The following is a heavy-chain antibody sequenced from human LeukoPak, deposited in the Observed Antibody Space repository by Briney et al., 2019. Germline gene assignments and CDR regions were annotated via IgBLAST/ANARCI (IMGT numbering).Heavy chain of an antibody. CDR1: GLIFSSYW. CDR2: IKEDGSEK. CDR3: ARISSDSISYYDH. V-gene: IGHV3-7*02. D-gene: IGHD3-22*01. Sequence: GSLRLSCAASGLIFSSYWMSWVRQAPGKGLEWVASIKEDGSEKYYVDAVKGRFTISRDNAKKSVYLQMNSLRAEDTAVYYCARISSDSISYYDHWGQGTLVTVSS. J-gene: IGHJ4*02.